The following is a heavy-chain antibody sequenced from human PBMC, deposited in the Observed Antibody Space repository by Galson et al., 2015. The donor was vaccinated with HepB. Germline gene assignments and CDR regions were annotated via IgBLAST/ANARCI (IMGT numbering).Heavy chain of an antibody. CDR3: ARGPRYYYDSSGPGYFDY. J-gene: IGHJ4*02. CDR1: GFTVSSNY. CDR2: IYSGTST. V-gene: IGHV3-53*04. Sequence: SLRLSCAASGFTVSSNYMSWVRRAPGKGLEWVSIIYSGTSTYYADSVRGRFTIPRHNFKNTLYLQMNSLRAEDTAVYYCARGPRYYYDSSGPGYFDYWGQGTLVTVSS. D-gene: IGHD3-22*01.